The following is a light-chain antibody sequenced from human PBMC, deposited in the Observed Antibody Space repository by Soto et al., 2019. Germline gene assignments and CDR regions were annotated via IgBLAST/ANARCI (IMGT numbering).Light chain of an antibody. CDR2: GNS. V-gene: IGLV1-40*01. Sequence: QSVLTQPPSVSGAPGQRVTISCTGSSYNIGAGYDVLWYQQLPGTAPKLLIYGNSNRPSGVPDRFSGSKSGTSASLAITGRQADDEADDYCQCYDSGLSGYVVFGGGTKLTVL. CDR1: SYNIGAGYD. CDR3: QCYDSGLSGYVV. J-gene: IGLJ2*01.